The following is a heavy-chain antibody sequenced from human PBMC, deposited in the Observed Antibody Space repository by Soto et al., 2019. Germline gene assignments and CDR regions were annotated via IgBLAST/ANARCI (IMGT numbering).Heavy chain of an antibody. V-gene: IGHV5-10-1*01. CDR1: GYSFTSYW. D-gene: IGHD3-10*01. J-gene: IGHJ6*02. Sequence: GESLKISCKGSGYSFTSYWISWVRQMPGKGLEWMGRIDPSDSYTHYSPSFQGHVTISADKSISTAYLQWSSLKASDTAMYYCARQPMVPSDYGMDVWGQGTTVTVSS. CDR3: ARQPMVPSDYGMDV. CDR2: IDPSDSYT.